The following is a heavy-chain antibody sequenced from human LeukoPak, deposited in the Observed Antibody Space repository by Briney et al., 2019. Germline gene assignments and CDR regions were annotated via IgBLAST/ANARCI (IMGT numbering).Heavy chain of an antibody. D-gene: IGHD3-16*01. CDR1: GYIFTSDH. V-gene: IGHV1-46*01. Sequence: ESVKLSCKASGYIFTSDHMHWVRQAPGQGVEWMGIIRLHGGDTTYAQNFQGRITMTKDTSTSTVYMNLSSLRSEDTAFYYCATDYNWGVDYWGQGTLITVSS. J-gene: IGHJ4*02. CDR2: IRLHGGDT. CDR3: ATDYNWGVDY.